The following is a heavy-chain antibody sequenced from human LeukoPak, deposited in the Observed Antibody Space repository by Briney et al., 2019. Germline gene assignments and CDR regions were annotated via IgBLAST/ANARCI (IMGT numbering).Heavy chain of an antibody. CDR2: ISSSSSTI. D-gene: IGHD2-8*01. CDR3: ARSSCTNGVCYSDFDY. V-gene: IGHV3-48*04. CDR1: GFTFSSYS. J-gene: IGHJ4*02. Sequence: GGSLRLSCAASGFTFSSYSMNWVRQAPGKGLEWVSYISSSSSTIYYADSVKGRFTISRDNAKNSLYLQMNSPRAEDTAVYYCARSSCTNGVCYSDFDYWGQGTLVTVSS.